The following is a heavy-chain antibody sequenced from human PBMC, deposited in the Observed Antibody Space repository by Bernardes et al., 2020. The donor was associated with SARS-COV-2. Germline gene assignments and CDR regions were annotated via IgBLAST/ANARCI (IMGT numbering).Heavy chain of an antibody. V-gene: IGHV4-34*10. CDR2: IFDDGRT. CDR3: GRHISGNRAFDF. Sequence: SETLSLTCSVYGASLRGYWWSWIRQPPGKGLQWLGEIFDDGRTTPNPSLESRITISIDSSQNQVFLQLTSVTAADTAVYYCGRHISGNRAFDFWGQGTMVTVS. CDR1: GASLRGYW. D-gene: IGHD1-26*01. J-gene: IGHJ3*01.